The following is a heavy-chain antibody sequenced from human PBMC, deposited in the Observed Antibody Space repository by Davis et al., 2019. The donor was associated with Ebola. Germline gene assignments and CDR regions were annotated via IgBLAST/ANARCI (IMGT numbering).Heavy chain of an antibody. Sequence: GSLRLSCSASGFTFNNYAMHWVRQAPGRGLDFVSGINDNGGTTHYADSVKGRFTISRDDSRSTVYLQMSSLTVEDTALYYCVKDRRGSYAFDIWGQGTMVTVSS. CDR1: GFTFNNYA. D-gene: IGHD1-26*01. CDR2: INDNGGTT. CDR3: VKDRRGSYAFDI. V-gene: IGHV3-64D*06. J-gene: IGHJ3*02.